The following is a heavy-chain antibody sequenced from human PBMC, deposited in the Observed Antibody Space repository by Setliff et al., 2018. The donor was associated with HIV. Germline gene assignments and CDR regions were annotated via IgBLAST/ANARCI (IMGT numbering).Heavy chain of an antibody. Sequence: KASETLSLTCSVSGGSISSYYWTWIRQPPGKGLEWIGEIDHSGSTKYHASLKSRVTISIDTSKNQISLKLSSVTAADTAVYYCARGLNYYGSGSYLPLGYWGQGTLVTVSS. CDR1: GGSISSYY. V-gene: IGHV4-34*01. D-gene: IGHD3-10*01. J-gene: IGHJ4*02. CDR3: ARGLNYYGSGSYLPLGY. CDR2: IDHSGST.